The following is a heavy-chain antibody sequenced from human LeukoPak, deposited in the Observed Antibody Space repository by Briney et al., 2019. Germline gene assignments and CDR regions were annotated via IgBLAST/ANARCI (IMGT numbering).Heavy chain of an antibody. CDR2: IRYDGSNK. J-gene: IGHJ3*02. Sequence: PGGSLRLSCAASGFTFSSYGMHWVRQAPGKGLEWVAFIRYDGSNKYYADSVKGRFTISRDNSKNTLYLQMNSLRAEDTAVYYCAKVGPMYSSSSGAFDIWGQGTMVTVSS. CDR1: GFTFSSYG. D-gene: IGHD6-6*01. V-gene: IGHV3-30*02. CDR3: AKVGPMYSSSSGAFDI.